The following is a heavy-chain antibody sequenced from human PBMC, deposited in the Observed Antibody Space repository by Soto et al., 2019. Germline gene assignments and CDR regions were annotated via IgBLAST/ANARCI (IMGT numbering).Heavy chain of an antibody. CDR3: ARDPWASDY. D-gene: IGHD3-16*01. CDR1: GFTVSTKY. V-gene: IGHV3-66*01. CDR2: IYSGGST. Sequence: EVQLVESGGGLVQPGGSLRLSCAASGFTVSTKYMSWVRQARGKGLEWVSVIYSGGSTFYADSVRGRFTISRDNSKNTVNLQMNSLRAEDTAVSYCARDPWASDYWGQGTLVTVSS. J-gene: IGHJ4*02.